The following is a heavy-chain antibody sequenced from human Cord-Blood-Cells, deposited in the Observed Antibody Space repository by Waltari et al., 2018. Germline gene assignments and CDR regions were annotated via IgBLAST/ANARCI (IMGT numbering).Heavy chain of an antibody. Sequence: QVQLVQSGAEVKKPGASVTVSGKVSGYTPTELSMHWVRQAPGKGLEWMGGVDPADGETSYADSSKCRVTMTGDTSTDTAYMDRSSLRSEDTAGYYWAAELSYYACWGCYMFDYWGQVTLVTVS. CDR2: VDPADGET. CDR1: GYTPTELS. CDR3: AAELSYYACWGCYMFDY. D-gene: IGHD3-3*01. J-gene: IGHJ4*02. V-gene: IGHV1-24*01.